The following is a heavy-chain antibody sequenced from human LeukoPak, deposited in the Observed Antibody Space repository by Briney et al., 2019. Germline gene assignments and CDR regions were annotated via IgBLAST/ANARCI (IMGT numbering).Heavy chain of an antibody. CDR2: ISYDGSNK. Sequence: GGSLRLSCAASGFTFSSYAMHWVRQAPGKGLERVAVISYDGSNKYYADSVKGRFTISRDNSKNTLYLQMNSLRAEDTAVYYCARDIVATTTLYYFDYWGQGTLVTVSS. J-gene: IGHJ4*02. V-gene: IGHV3-30-3*01. D-gene: IGHD5-12*01. CDR1: GFTFSSYA. CDR3: ARDIVATTTLYYFDY.